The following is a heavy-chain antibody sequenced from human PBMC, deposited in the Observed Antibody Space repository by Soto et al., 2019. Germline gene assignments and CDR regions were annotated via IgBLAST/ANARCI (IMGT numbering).Heavy chain of an antibody. V-gene: IGHV3-21*01. CDR3: AREGSGFTIFGVVISDFDY. D-gene: IGHD3-3*01. Sequence: GGSLRLSCAASGFTFSSYSMNWVRQAPGKGLEWVSSISSSSSYMYYADSVKGRFTISRDNAKNSLYLQMNSLRAEDTAVYYCAREGSGFTIFGVVISDFDYWGQGTLVTVSS. J-gene: IGHJ4*02. CDR2: ISSSSSYM. CDR1: GFTFSSYS.